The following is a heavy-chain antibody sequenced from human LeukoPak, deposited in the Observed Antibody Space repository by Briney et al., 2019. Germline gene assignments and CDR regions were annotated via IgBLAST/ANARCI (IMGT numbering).Heavy chain of an antibody. CDR3: AGATDYYYYIDV. J-gene: IGHJ6*03. CDR2: IDTSSSNI. CDR1: GFSFSNYS. V-gene: IGHV3-21*01. Sequence: GGSLRLSCAASGFSFSNYSMIWVRQAPGKGLEWFSSIDTSSSNIYYADSVKGRFTISRDNAKNTLFLQMNSLRAEDTAVYYCAGATDYYYYIDVWGKGTTVTVSS.